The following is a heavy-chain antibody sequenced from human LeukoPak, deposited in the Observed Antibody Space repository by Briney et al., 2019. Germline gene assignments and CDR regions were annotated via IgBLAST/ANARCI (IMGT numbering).Heavy chain of an antibody. CDR3: ARDIRSGFDY. CDR2: IYYSGST. Sequence: SETLSLTCAVSGYSISSSNWWGWIRQPPGKGLEWIGYIYYSGSTNYNPSLKSRVTISVDTSKNQFSLKLSSVTAADTAVYYCARDIRSGFDYWGQGTLVTVSS. J-gene: IGHJ4*02. D-gene: IGHD3-10*01. CDR1: GYSISSSNW. V-gene: IGHV4-28*03.